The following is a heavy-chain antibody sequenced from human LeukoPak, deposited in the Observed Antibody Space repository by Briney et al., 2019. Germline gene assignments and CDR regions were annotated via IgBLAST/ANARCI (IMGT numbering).Heavy chain of an antibody. Sequence: GGSLRLSCTASGFTITNHWMYWVRQAPGRGLVWVSRIKSDEGSAVYADSVKGRFTISRDNAKNTLYLQMNSLRAEDTAVYYCATVFKGTSLQDYWGQGTLVTVSS. V-gene: IGHV3-74*03. CDR2: IKSDEGSA. J-gene: IGHJ4*02. D-gene: IGHD3-10*01. CDR1: GFTITNHW. CDR3: ATVFKGTSLQDY.